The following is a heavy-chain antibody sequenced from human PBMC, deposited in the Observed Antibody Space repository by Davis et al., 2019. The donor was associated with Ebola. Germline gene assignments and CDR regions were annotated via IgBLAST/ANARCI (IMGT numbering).Heavy chain of an antibody. Sequence: GESLKISCAASGFTFSSYSMNWVRQAPGKGLEWVSSISSISSYIYYADSVKGRFTISRDNAKNSLYLQMNSLRAEDTAVYYCARDDHCSSTSCFYYYYYGMDVWGQGTTVTVSS. CDR1: GFTFSSYS. CDR3: ARDDHCSSTSCFYYYYYGMDV. CDR2: ISSISSYI. V-gene: IGHV3-21*01. J-gene: IGHJ6*02. D-gene: IGHD2-2*01.